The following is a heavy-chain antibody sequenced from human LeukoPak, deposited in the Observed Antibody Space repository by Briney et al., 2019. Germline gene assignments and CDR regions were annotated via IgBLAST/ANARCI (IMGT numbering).Heavy chain of an antibody. V-gene: IGHV3-30-3*01. CDR1: GFTFKSYT. D-gene: IGHD6-13*01. Sequence: GSLRLSCPASGFTFKSYTMHWVRQAPGKGLEWVAVVSYDGSNKYYADSVKGRFTISRDNSKDTLYLQMNSLRTEDTAVYYCASLAHRYDSSWHLIYDAFDIWGQGTMVTVSS. CDR2: VSYDGSNK. J-gene: IGHJ3*02. CDR3: ASLAHRYDSSWHLIYDAFDI.